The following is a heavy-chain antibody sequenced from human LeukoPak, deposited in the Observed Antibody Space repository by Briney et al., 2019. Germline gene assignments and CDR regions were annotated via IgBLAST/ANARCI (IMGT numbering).Heavy chain of an antibody. D-gene: IGHD3-10*01. CDR3: ASITMVRGVLDY. Sequence: SETLSLTCTVSGGSISSGDYYWSWIRQPPGKGLEWIGYIYYSGSTYYNPSLKSRVTISVDTSKNQFSLKLSSVTAADTAVYYCASITMVRGVLDYWAQGTLVTVSS. J-gene: IGHJ4*02. CDR2: IYYSGST. CDR1: GGSISSGDYY. V-gene: IGHV4-30-4*01.